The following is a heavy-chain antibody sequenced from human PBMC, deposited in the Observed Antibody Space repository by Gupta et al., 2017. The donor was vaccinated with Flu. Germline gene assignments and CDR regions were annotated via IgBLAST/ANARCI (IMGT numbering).Heavy chain of an antibody. CDR3: ARDRGDLEKGYYYYYMDI. D-gene: IGHD3-10*01. V-gene: IGHV3-11*01. CDR2: ITSSRKNV. CDR1: GFTFSAHF. J-gene: IGHJ6*03. Sequence: QLVQSGGGLVNPGGSLRLSCVAPGFTFSAHFMSWIRQAPWKGPEWGAYITSSRKNVYYADTVKCRFTVTRDNAKNSLDLHMDNVGHQDTATYECARDRGDLEKGYYYYYMDIWGTGATVTVSS.